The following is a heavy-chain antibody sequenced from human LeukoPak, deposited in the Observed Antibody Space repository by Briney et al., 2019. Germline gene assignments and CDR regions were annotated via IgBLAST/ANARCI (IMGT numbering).Heavy chain of an antibody. V-gene: IGHV4-59*11. CDR1: GGSISSHY. J-gene: IGHJ3*02. CDR3: ARDLSRGGSLDAFDI. Sequence: SETLSLTCTVYGGSISSHYWSWIRQPPGKGLEGIGYIYYSGSTNYNPSLKSRVTISVDTSKNQFSLKLSPVTAADTAVYYCARDLSRGGSLDAFDIWGQGTMVTVSS. CDR2: IYYSGST. D-gene: IGHD2/OR15-2a*01.